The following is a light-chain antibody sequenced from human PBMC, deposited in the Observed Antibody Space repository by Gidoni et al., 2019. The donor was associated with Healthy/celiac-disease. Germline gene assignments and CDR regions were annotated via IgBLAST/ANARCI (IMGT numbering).Light chain of an antibody. J-gene: IGKJ2*01. Sequence: EIVMTQSPATLSVSPGERATLSCRASQSVSSNLAWYQQKPGQAPRLLIYGASTRATGIPAMFSGSGSGTEFTLTISSLQSEDFAVYSCQQYNNWPPMYTFGQXTKLAIK. CDR3: QQYNNWPPMYT. CDR1: QSVSSN. V-gene: IGKV3-15*01. CDR2: GAS.